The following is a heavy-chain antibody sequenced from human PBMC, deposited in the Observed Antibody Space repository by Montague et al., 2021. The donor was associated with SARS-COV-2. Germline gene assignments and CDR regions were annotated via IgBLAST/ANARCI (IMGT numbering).Heavy chain of an antibody. CDR1: GGSISSYY. CDR3: ASARQVVVVTVPAFDI. D-gene: IGHD2-21*02. V-gene: IGHV4-59*01. CDR2: IYYCGST. Sequence: SETLSLTCTVSGGSISSYYYCWNWLPQRPGKERNWIIYYCGSTNTNYNPSRQIPISVDTSKTQFPLSLSFVTAADTAVYYCASARQVVVVTVPAFDIWGQGTMVTVSS. J-gene: IGHJ3*02.